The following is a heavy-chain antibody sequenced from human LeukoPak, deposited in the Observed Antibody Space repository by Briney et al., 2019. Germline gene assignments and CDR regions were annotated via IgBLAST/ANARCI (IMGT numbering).Heavy chain of an antibody. J-gene: IGHJ6*02. D-gene: IGHD5-18*01. CDR3: AKDMGYSYGYLDYYYGMDV. CDR1: GFTFDDYA. Sequence: PGRPLRLSCAASGFTFDDYAMHWVRQAPGKGLEWVSGISWNSGSIGYADSVKGRFTISRDNAKNSLYLQMNSLRAEDTALYYCAKDMGYSYGYLDYYYGMDVWGQGTTVTVSS. CDR2: ISWNSGSI. V-gene: IGHV3-9*01.